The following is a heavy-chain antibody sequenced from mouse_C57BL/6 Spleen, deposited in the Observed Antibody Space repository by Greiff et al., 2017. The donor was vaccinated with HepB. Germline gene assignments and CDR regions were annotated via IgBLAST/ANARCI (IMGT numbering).Heavy chain of an antibody. CDR1: GFTFSDYG. Sequence: VQLKESGGGLVKPGGSLKLSCAASGFTFSDYGMHWVRQAPEKGLEWVAYISSGSSTIYYADTVKGRFTISRDNAKNTLFLQMTSLRSEDTAMYYCARVPYYDYDDGLAWFAYWGQGTLVTVSA. J-gene: IGHJ3*01. V-gene: IGHV5-17*01. CDR2: ISSGSSTI. CDR3: ARVPYYDYDDGLAWFAY. D-gene: IGHD2-4*01.